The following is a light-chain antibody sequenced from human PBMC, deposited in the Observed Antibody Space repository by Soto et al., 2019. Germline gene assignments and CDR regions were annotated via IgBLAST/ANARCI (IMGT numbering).Light chain of an antibody. CDR1: QNILYNSNNKNY. J-gene: IGKJ1*01. CDR2: WAS. CDR3: QQYYGSPPT. Sequence: DIVMTQSPDSLALSLGERATINCKSSQNILYNSNNKNYLAWYQQKPGQPPNLLIYWASTRESGVPDRFSGSGSGTDFTLTISSLQAEDVAVYYCQQYYGSPPTFGQGTKVEIK. V-gene: IGKV4-1*01.